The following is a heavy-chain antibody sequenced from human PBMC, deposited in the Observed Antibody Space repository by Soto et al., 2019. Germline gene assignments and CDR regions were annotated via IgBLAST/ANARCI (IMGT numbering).Heavy chain of an antibody. D-gene: IGHD3-10*01. CDR2: ISGSGGST. Sequence: PGGSLRLSCATSGFTFSSYAMRWVRQAPGKGLEWVSAISGSGGSTYYADSVKGRFTISRDNSKNTLYLQMNSLRAEDTAVYYCAKDIVWFGELFDTKTGVYWGQGTLVTVSS. V-gene: IGHV3-23*01. J-gene: IGHJ4*02. CDR1: GFTFSSYA. CDR3: AKDIVWFGELFDTKTGVY.